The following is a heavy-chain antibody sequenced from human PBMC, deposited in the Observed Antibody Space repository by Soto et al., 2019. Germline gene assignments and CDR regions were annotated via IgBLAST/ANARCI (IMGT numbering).Heavy chain of an antibody. V-gene: IGHV4-31*03. D-gene: IGHD6-13*01. CDR2: IYYSGST. Sequence: QVQLQESGPGLVKPSQTLSLTCTVSGGSISSGGYYWSWIRQHPGKGLEWIGYIYYSGSTYYNPSLKSRVTISVDTSKNQFSLKLSSVTAADTAVYYCARVIIRCAIAAAGAFDYWGQGTLVTVSS. J-gene: IGHJ4*02. CDR1: GGSISSGGYY. CDR3: ARVIIRCAIAAAGAFDY.